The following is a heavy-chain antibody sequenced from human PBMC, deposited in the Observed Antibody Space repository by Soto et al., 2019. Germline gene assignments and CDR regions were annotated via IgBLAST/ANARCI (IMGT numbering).Heavy chain of an antibody. CDR1: GGSISSYY. CDR3: ASLNILTGYYLDH. J-gene: IGHJ4*02. CDR2: IYYSGGT. V-gene: IGHV4-59*04. D-gene: IGHD3-9*01. Sequence: SETLSLTCTVSGGSISSYYWSWIRQPPGKGLEWIGYIYYSGGTYYNPSLKSRVTISVDTSKNQFSLKLSSVTAADTAVYYCASLNILTGYYLDHWGQGTLVTVSS.